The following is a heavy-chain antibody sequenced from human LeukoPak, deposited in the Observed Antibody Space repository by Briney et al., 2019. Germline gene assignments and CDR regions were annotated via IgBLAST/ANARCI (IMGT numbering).Heavy chain of an antibody. CDR1: GSSFPTYW. Sequence: GASLEISCQGSGSSFPTYWIGWVRQLPGEGLERMGIIYPDDSDTRYSPYFQGQVTISADRSISTAFLQWSSLKASDTAMYYCAREEGVCSGGTCYSRAFEMWGQGTMVTVSS. CDR2: IYPDDSDT. V-gene: IGHV5-51*01. J-gene: IGHJ3*02. D-gene: IGHD2-15*01. CDR3: AREEGVCSGGTCYSRAFEM.